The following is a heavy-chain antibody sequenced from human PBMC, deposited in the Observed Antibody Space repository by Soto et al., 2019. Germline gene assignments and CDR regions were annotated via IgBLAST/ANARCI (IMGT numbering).Heavy chain of an antibody. CDR2: IYYSGST. Sequence: SETLSLTCTVSGGSISSYYWSWIRQPPGKGLEWIGYIYYSGSTNYNPSLKSRVTISVDTSKNQFSLKLSSVTAADTAVYYCARHCYYHGSGSYYNPRYYYYYMDVWGKGTTVTVSS. J-gene: IGHJ6*03. V-gene: IGHV4-59*08. CDR3: ARHCYYHGSGSYYNPRYYYYYMDV. D-gene: IGHD3-10*01. CDR1: GGSISSYY.